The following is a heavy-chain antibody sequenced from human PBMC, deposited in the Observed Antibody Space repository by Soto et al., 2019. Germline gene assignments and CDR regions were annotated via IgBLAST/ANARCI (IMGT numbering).Heavy chain of an antibody. J-gene: IGHJ6*03. V-gene: IGHV3-15*01. CDR2: IKSKTDGGTT. CDR1: GFTFSNAW. Sequence: GGSLRLSCAASGFTFSNAWMSWVRQAPGKGLEWVGRIKSKTDGGTTDYAAPVKGRFTISRDDSKNTLYLQMNSLKTEDTAVYYCTTGLRPHLYYYYMDVWGKGTTVTVSS. CDR3: TTGLRPHLYYYYMDV.